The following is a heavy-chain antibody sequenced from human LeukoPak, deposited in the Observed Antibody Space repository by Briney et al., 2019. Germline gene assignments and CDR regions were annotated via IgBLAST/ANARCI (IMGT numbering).Heavy chain of an antibody. CDR3: AKDSSSWIDAFDI. V-gene: IGHV4-59*12. D-gene: IGHD6-13*01. CDR2: IYYSGST. CDR1: GDSISHYY. Sequence: SEALSLTCTVSGDSISHYYWSWIRQSPGKGLEWIGYIYYSGSTDYNPSLKSRVTISVDTSKDQFSLKLSSVTAADTAVYYCAKDSSSWIDAFDIWGQGTTVTISS. J-gene: IGHJ3*02.